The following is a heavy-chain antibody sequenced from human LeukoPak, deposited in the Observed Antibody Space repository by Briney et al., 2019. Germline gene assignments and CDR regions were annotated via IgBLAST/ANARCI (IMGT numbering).Heavy chain of an antibody. CDR3: AKDGHYYDSMLYYFDY. D-gene: IGHD3-22*01. CDR2: ISGSGGST. J-gene: IGHJ4*02. V-gene: IGHV3-23*01. CDR1: GFTFSSYA. Sequence: GGSLRLSCAASGFTFSSYAMSWVRQAPGKGLEWVSAISGSGGSTYYADSVKGRFTISRDNSKNTLYLQMNSLSTEDTAVYYCAKDGHYYDSMLYYFDYWGQGTLVTVSS.